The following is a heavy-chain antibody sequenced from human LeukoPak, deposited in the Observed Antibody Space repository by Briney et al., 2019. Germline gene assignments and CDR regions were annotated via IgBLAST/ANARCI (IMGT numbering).Heavy chain of an antibody. CDR3: AKLVTVTTTVDY. CDR1: GFTFSSYG. V-gene: IGHV3-30*02. CDR2: IRYDGSNK. J-gene: IGHJ4*02. D-gene: IGHD4-17*01. Sequence: GGSLRLSCAASGFTFSSYGMHWVRQAPGKGLEWVAFIRYDGSNKYYADSVKGRFTISRDNSKNTLYLQMNSLRAEDTAVYYCAKLVTVTTTVDYWGQGTLVTVSS.